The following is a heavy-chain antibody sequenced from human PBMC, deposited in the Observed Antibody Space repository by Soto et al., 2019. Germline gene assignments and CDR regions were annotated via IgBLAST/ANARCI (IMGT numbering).Heavy chain of an antibody. Sequence: SETLSLTCAVSGYSISSGYYWGWIRQPPGKGLEWMGSIYHSGSTYYNPSFKRRVTISVDTSKNQSSLKLRSVTAADTAVYYCVVSKSAASRDYWGQGTLVTVS. CDR3: VVSKSAASRDY. D-gene: IGHD6-13*01. CDR2: IYHSGST. J-gene: IGHJ4*02. CDR1: GYSISSGYY. V-gene: IGHV4-38-2*01.